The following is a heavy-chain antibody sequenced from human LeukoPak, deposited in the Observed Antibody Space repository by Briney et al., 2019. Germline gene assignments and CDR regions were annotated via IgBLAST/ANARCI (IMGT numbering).Heavy chain of an antibody. CDR3: AKDWGFQFASGSYCEY. J-gene: IGHJ4*02. D-gene: IGHD3-10*01. CDR1: GFSFTNYG. CDR2: ISYDGSNK. V-gene: IGHV3-30*18. Sequence: GGSLRLSCAASGFSFTNYGMHWVRQAPGKGLQWVADISYDGSNKYYADSVTGRFSIFRDNSKNTLYLQMNSLRAEDTAVYYCAKDWGFQFASGSYCEYWGRGTLVTVSS.